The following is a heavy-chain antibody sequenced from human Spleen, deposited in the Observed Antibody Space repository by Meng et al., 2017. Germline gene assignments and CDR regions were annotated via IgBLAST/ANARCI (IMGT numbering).Heavy chain of an antibody. V-gene: IGHV1-2*06. J-gene: IGHJ5*01. Sequence: ASVKVSCKPSGYNFPDYYIHWVRLAPGQGLEWMGHIDPKSGDTRYAQKFQGRVTMTGDTSIGTAYMELTGLRSDDTALYYCASSENSSWFDYWGQGTLVTVSS. D-gene: IGHD6-13*01. CDR1: GYNFPDYY. CDR2: IDPKSGDT. CDR3: ASSENSSWFDY.